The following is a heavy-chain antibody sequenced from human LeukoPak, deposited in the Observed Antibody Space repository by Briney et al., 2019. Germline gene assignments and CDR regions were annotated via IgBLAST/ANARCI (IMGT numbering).Heavy chain of an antibody. D-gene: IGHD3-22*01. V-gene: IGHV1-8*01. CDR3: ARVHYDSSGYYHYYFDY. CDR2: MNPNSGNT. J-gene: IGHJ4*02. CDR1: GYTFTSYD. Sequence: ASVKVSCKASGYTFTSYDINWVRQATGQGLEWMGWMNPNSGNTGYAQMFQGRVTMTRNTSISTAYMELSSLRSEDTAVYYCARVHYDSSGYYHYYFDYWGQGTLVAVSS.